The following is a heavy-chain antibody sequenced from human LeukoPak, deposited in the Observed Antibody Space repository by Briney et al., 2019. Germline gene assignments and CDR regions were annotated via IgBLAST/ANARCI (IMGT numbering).Heavy chain of an antibody. CDR3: ARARLRSGGYYFDY. CDR2: IKQDGSEK. D-gene: IGHD3-10*01. CDR1: GFTFSSYW. V-gene: IGHV3-7*03. Sequence: GGSLRLSCAASGFTFSSYWMSWVRQAPGKGLEWMANIKQDGSEKYYVDSVKGRFTISRDNAKNSLYLQMNSLRAEDTAVYYCARARLRSGGYYFDYWGQGTLVTVSS. J-gene: IGHJ4*02.